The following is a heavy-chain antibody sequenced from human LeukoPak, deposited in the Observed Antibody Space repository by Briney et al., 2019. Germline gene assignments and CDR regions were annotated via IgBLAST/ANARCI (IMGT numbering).Heavy chain of an antibody. J-gene: IGHJ3*02. D-gene: IGHD2-2*01. V-gene: IGHV3-21*01. CDR3: AKENAMSDAFDI. CDR1: GFTFSSYS. CDR2: ISSSSRYI. Sequence: GGSLRLSCAASGFTFSSYSMTWVRQAPGKGLEWVSSISSSSRYIYYADSMKGRFIISRDNAKNSLFLQMNSLRAEDTAVYYCAKENAMSDAFDIWGQGTMVTVSS.